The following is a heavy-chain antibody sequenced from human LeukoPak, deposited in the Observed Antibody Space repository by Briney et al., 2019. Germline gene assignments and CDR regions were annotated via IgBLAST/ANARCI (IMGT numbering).Heavy chain of an antibody. Sequence: GGSLRLSCVASGFPFSSYWMTWVRQAPGKGLEWAANIKQDGSKKSYVDSVKGRFTISRDNAKNSLYLQMNSLRAEDTAIYYCTRVGYIDEGIDYWGQGTLVTVSS. V-gene: IGHV3-7*04. D-gene: IGHD5-24*01. CDR1: GFPFSSYW. CDR2: IKQDGSKK. CDR3: TRVGYIDEGIDY. J-gene: IGHJ4*02.